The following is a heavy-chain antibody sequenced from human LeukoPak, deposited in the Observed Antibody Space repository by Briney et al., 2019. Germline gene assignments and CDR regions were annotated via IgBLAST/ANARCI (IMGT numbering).Heavy chain of an antibody. CDR3: ARVKGAFGEEFDAFDI. D-gene: IGHD3-10*01. CDR2: IYSGGST. CDR1: GFTVSSNY. V-gene: IGHV3-53*01. Sequence: GGSLRLSCAASGFTVSSNYMSWVRQAPGKGLEGVSVIYSGGSTYYADSVKGRFTISRDNSKNTLYLQMNSLRAEDTAVHYCARVKGAFGEEFDAFDIWGQGTMVTVSS. J-gene: IGHJ3*02.